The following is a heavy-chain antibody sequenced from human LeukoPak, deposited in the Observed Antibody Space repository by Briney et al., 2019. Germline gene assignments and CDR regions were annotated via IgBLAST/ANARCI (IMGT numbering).Heavy chain of an antibody. V-gene: IGHV3-66*02. J-gene: IGHJ4*02. CDR1: GFTVSSNY. Sequence: GGSLRLSCAASGFTVSSNYMSWVRQAPGKGLEWASVIYSGGSTYYADSVKGRFTISRDNSQNTLYLQMNSLRTEDTAVYYCARDRLSSIAAAGYWGQGGLVTVSS. D-gene: IGHD6-13*01. CDR3: ARDRLSSIAAAGY. CDR2: IYSGGST.